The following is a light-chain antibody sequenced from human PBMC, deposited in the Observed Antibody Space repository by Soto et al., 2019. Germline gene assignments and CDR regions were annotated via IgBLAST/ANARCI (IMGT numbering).Light chain of an antibody. CDR2: KAS. CDR3: QQYYSYPT. CDR1: QSISSW. J-gene: IGKJ1*01. Sequence: DIQMTQSPSTLSASVGDRVTITCRASQSISSWLAWYQQKPGKAPKLLIYKASSLESGVPSRFSGSGSGTDFTLSISSVQSEDFATYYCQQYYSYPTFGQGTKVDIK. V-gene: IGKV1-5*03.